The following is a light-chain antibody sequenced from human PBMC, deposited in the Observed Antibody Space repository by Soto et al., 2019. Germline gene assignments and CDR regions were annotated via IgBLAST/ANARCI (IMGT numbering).Light chain of an antibody. V-gene: IGKV1-27*01. CDR3: QHYNGAPHT. CDR2: DAS. Sequence: IQMTQSPSSLSASVGDRVTINCRASQAISNYLAWYQQKPGKIPKLLIYDASTLQSGVPSRFSGRRSGTDFTLTISSLQPEDVATYYCQHYNGAPHTFGQGTLLEIK. CDR1: QAISNY. J-gene: IGKJ5*01.